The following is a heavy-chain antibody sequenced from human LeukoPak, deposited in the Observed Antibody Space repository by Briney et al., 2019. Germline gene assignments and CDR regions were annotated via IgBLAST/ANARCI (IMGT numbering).Heavy chain of an antibody. CDR1: GYTFTGYY. D-gene: IGHD3-9*01. CDR3: ARGRNYNILTGFPRGHNWFDP. Sequence: PKASVKVSCEASGYTFTGYYMHWVRQAPGQGLEWMGWINPNSGGTNYAQKFQGRVTMTRDTSISTAYMELRSLRSDDTAVYYCARGRNYNILTGFPRGHNWFDPWGQGTLVTVSS. V-gene: IGHV1-2*02. J-gene: IGHJ5*02. CDR2: INPNSGGT.